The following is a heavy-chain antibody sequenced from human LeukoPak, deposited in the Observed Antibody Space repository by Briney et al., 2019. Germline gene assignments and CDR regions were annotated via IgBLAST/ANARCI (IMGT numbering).Heavy chain of an antibody. CDR3: AISKRSYTVGY. D-gene: IGHD1-26*01. J-gene: IGHJ4*02. Sequence: SETLSLTCTVSGGSISSSSYYWGWIRQPPGKGLERIGSIYYSGSTYYNPSLKSRVTISVDTSKNQFSLKLSSVTAADTAVYYCAISKRSYTVGYWGQGTLVTVSS. CDR2: IYYSGST. V-gene: IGHV4-39*07. CDR1: GGSISSSSYY.